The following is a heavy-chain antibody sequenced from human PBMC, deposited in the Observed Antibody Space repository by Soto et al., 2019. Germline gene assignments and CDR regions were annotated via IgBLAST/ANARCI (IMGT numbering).Heavy chain of an antibody. CDR2: INPDATTI. V-gene: IGHV3-74*01. CDR1: GFTFSNYW. CDR3: ATAGSYRFDH. Sequence: RLSCAPSGFTFSNYWIHWVRQAPGEGLVWVSRINPDATTINYADSVKGRFTVSRDNAKNTLYLQMNSLGAEDTAVYYCATAGSYRFDHWGQGTLVTVSS. D-gene: IGHD3-10*01. J-gene: IGHJ4*02.